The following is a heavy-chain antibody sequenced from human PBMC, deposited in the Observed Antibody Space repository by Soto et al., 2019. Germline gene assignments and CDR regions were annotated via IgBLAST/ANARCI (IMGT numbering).Heavy chain of an antibody. CDR1: GFTFSSYS. CDR2: ISSSSSTI. D-gene: IGHD2-2*01. Sequence: GGSLRLSCAASGFTFSSYSMNWVRQAPGKGLEWVSYISSSSSTIYYADSVKGRFTISRDNAKNSLYLQMNSLRAEDTAVYYCASSYCSSTSCYAPDFDYWGQGTLVTVSS. CDR3: ASSYCSSTSCYAPDFDY. J-gene: IGHJ4*02. V-gene: IGHV3-48*01.